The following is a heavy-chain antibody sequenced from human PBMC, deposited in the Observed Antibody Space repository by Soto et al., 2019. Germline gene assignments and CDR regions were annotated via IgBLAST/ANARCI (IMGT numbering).Heavy chain of an antibody. CDR3: ARRDGKVPRALYGMDV. CDR1: GYSFTSYW. V-gene: IGHV5-10-1*01. D-gene: IGHD2-2*01. J-gene: IGHJ6*02. CDR2: IDPSDSYT. Sequence: GESLKISCKGSGYSFTSYWISWVRQMPGKGLEWMGRIDPSDSYTNYSPSFQGHVTISADKSISTAYLQWSSLKASDTAMYYCARRDGKVPRALYGMDVWGQGTTVTVSS.